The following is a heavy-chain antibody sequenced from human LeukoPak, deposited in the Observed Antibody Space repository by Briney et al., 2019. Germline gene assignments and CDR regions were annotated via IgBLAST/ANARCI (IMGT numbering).Heavy chain of an antibody. CDR3: AKDGAHTGEQDC. V-gene: IGHV3-23*01. Sequence: PGGSLRLSCAASGFTFSSYAMSWVRQAPGKGLEWVSAISGSGGSTYYADSVEGRFTISRDNSKNTLYLQMNSLRAEDTAVYYCAKDGAHTGEQDCWGQGTLVTVSS. CDR2: ISGSGGST. CDR1: GFTFSSYA. D-gene: IGHD7-27*01. J-gene: IGHJ4*02.